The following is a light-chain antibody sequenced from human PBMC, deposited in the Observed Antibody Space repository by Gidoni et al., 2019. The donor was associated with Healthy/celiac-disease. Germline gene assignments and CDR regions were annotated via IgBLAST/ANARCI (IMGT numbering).Light chain of an antibody. J-gene: IGLJ3*02. CDR3: ISYAGSNNFRV. Sequence: QSALTQPPSASGSPGQSVTISCTGTSSDVGGYNYVSWYQQHPGKAPKLMLYAVSTRPSGVPDRFSGSKSGHTASLTVSGLQAEHEADSYCISYAGSNNFRVFGGGTKLTVL. CDR2: AVS. V-gene: IGLV2-8*01. CDR1: SSDVGGYNY.